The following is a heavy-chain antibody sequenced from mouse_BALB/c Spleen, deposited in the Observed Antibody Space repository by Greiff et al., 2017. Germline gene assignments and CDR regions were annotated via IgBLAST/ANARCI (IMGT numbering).Heavy chain of an antibody. CDR2: IYPGNSDT. CDR1: GYTFTSYW. Sequence: VQLKQSGTVLARPGASVKMSCKASGYTFTSYWMHWVKQRPGQGLEWIGAIYPGNSDTSYNQKFKGKAKLTAVTSTSTAYMELSSLTNEDSAVYYCTRRGSYDGYYYYAMDYWGQGTSVTVSS. J-gene: IGHJ4*01. D-gene: IGHD2-3*01. V-gene: IGHV1-5*01. CDR3: TRRGSYDGYYYYAMDY.